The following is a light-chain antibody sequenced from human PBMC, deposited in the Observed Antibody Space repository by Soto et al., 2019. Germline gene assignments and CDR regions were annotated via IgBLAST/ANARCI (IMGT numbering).Light chain of an antibody. CDR2: GAS. CDR1: QSVSNIY. Sequence: LVLTQSPGTLSLSPGETATLSCRASQSVSNIYLAWYQQKLGQAPRLLIYGASTRASGIPARFSGSGSGTEFFLTISSLQSEDFAVYYCQYYNNWLGAFGGGTKVDIK. CDR3: QYYNNWLGA. J-gene: IGKJ4*01. V-gene: IGKV3-15*01.